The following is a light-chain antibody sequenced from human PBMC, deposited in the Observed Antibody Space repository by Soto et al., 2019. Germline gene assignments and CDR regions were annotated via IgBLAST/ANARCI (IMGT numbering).Light chain of an antibody. CDR3: QQSYSTLCT. CDR1: QNISTF. V-gene: IGKV1-39*01. CDR2: AAS. Sequence: DIQMTQSPSSLSASVGDRVTITCRASQNISTFLNWYQQEPGKAPKLLIYAASSLQGGVPARFSGSGCGTDFTLTITRRKREYCASLHCQQSYSTLCTLGQGTKLEIK. J-gene: IGKJ2*02.